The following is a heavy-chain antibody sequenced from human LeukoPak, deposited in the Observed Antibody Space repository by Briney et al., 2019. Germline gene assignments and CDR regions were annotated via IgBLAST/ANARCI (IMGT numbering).Heavy chain of an antibody. J-gene: IGHJ3*02. V-gene: IGHV4-59*12. Sequence: SETLSLTCTVSGGSISSYYWNWIRQSPGKGLEWIGDIHYSGSTNYNPSLKSRVTISVDKSKNQFSLQQSSVTAADTALYYCARPTGRGGYPTDPFDIWGQGTMVTVSS. CDR2: IHYSGST. D-gene: IGHD6-25*01. CDR1: GGSISSYY. CDR3: ARPTGRGGYPTDPFDI.